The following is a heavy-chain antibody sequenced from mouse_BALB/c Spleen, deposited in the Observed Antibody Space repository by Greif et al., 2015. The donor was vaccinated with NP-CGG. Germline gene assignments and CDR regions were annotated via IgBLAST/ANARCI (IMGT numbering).Heavy chain of an antibody. V-gene: IGHV1-5*01. CDR2: IYPGNSDT. CDR3: TRFHYYGYVE. J-gene: IGHJ2*01. D-gene: IGHD1-2*01. Sequence: VQLQQSGTVLARPGASVKMSCKASGYSFTSYWMHWVKQRPGQGLEWIGAIYPGNSDTSYNQKFKGKAKLTAVTSASTAYVELSSLTNEDSAVYYCTRFHYYGYVEWGQGTTLTVSS. CDR1: GYSFTSYW.